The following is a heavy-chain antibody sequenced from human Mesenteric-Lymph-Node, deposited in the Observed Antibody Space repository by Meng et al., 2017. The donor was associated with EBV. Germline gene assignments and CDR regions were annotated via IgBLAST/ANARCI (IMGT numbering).Heavy chain of an antibody. CDR1: GFSLSASGVG. V-gene: IGHV2-5*02. D-gene: IGHD3-9*01. Sequence: QITLKESGPTLVKPTQTLTLTCTLSGFSLSASGVGVGWIRQPPEKALEWLALIYWDDDKRYSPSLKSRLTITKDTSKNQVVLTMTNMDLVDTATYYCARSNYDILTTFGSYWFDPWGQGTLGTVSS. CDR3: ARSNYDILTTFGSYWFDP. J-gene: IGHJ5*02. CDR2: IYWDDDK.